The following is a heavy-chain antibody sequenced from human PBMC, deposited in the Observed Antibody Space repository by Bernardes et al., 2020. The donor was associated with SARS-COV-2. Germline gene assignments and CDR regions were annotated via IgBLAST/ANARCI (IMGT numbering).Heavy chain of an antibody. V-gene: IGHV3-74*01. CDR1: GFTFSNYW. D-gene: IGHD1-26*01. CDR2: IKTDGSSA. Sequence: GGSLRLSCVASGFTFSNYWIHWVRQVPGKGLVWVSRIKTDGSSANFADSVKGRFTISRDNAKNTVYLQMNSLRAEDTAVYYCARGSGNYYFDYWGQGTLLTVSS. CDR3: ARGSGNYYFDY. J-gene: IGHJ4*02.